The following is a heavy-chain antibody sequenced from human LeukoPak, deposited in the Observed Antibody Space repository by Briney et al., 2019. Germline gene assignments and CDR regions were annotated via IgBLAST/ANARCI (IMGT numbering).Heavy chain of an antibody. CDR3: ARGRLGRQHASFFDS. CDR1: DGSMGTYY. J-gene: IGHJ4*02. CDR2: IYYSGST. V-gene: IGHV4-59*08. Sequence: SETLSLTCSVSDGSMGTYYWGWIRQPPGKGLEWIGYIYYSGSTTYNPSLKSRVTVSVDTSKNQISLKLTSMTAADTAVYYCARGRLGRQHASFFDSWGQGTLVTVSS. D-gene: IGHD2-2*01.